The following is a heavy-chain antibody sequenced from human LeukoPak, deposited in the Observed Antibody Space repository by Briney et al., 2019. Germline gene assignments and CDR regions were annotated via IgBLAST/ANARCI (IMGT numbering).Heavy chain of an antibody. CDR3: ARRRGSYFDY. J-gene: IGHJ4*02. CDR1: GGSLSSGGYY. V-gene: IGHV4-31*03. D-gene: IGHD3-16*01. Sequence: SETLSLTCTVSGGSLSSGGYYWSWLRQHPGTGLEWIGYIYYSGSTYYNPSLKSRVTISVDTSKNQFSLKLSSVTAADTAVYYCARRRGSYFDYWGQGTLVTVSA. CDR2: IYYSGST.